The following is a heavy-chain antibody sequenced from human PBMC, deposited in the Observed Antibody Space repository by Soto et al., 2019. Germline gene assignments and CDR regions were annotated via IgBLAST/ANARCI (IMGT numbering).Heavy chain of an antibody. CDR3: ARNSYFDFWSGYQREFDL. CDR2: LYHSGST. J-gene: IGHJ4*02. V-gene: IGHV4-38-2*01. CDR1: GYPISSGYY. Sequence: PSDTLSLTCAVSGYPISSGYYWGWIRQSPGKGLEWIGSLYHSGSTYYNPSLKSRVTISVDSSKNQFSLSLTSVTAADTAVYYCARNSYFDFWSGYQREFDLWGQVTVVPISS. D-gene: IGHD3-3*01.